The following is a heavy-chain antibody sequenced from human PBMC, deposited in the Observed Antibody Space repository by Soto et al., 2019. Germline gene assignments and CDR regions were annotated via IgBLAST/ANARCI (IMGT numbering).Heavy chain of an antibody. V-gene: IGHV1-8*01. Sequence: QVQLVQSGAEVKKPGASVKVSCKASGYTFTSYDINWVRQATGQGLEWMGWMNPNSGNTGYAQKVQGSVTMTRHTSISTAYMELSSLTSEDTAVYYCARANYYDSSGYFYYYYYGMDVWGQGTTVTVSS. CDR3: ARANYYDSSGYFYYYYYGMDV. D-gene: IGHD3-22*01. CDR1: GYTFTSYD. CDR2: MNPNSGNT. J-gene: IGHJ6*02.